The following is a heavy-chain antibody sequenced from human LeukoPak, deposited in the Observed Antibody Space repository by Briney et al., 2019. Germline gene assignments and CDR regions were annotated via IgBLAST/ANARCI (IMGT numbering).Heavy chain of an antibody. Sequence: PGESLKISCQCSGYTFSAYWIGWVRLMPGKGLEYLGMIDPVDSDTRYSPPFQGQVRISSDKSVSTAYLQWSSLKASDTAIYFCARHSSHLDAFDAWGQGTVVTVSS. D-gene: IGHD6-6*01. V-gene: IGHV5-51*01. CDR1: GYTFSAYW. CDR3: ARHSSHLDAFDA. CDR2: IDPVDSDT. J-gene: IGHJ3*01.